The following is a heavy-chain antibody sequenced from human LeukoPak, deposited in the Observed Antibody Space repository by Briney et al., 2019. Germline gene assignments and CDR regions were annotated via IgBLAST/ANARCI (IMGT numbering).Heavy chain of an antibody. CDR3: ASFPLGYCSGGSCYV. CDR2: IYYSGST. V-gene: IGHV4-39*07. CDR1: GGSISSSSYY. J-gene: IGHJ4*02. Sequence: SETLSLTCTVSGGSISSSSYYWGWIRQPPGMGLEWIGSIYYSGSTYYNPSLKSRVTISVDTSKNQFSLKLSSVTAADTAVYYCASFPLGYCSGGSCYVWGQGTLVTVSS. D-gene: IGHD2-15*01.